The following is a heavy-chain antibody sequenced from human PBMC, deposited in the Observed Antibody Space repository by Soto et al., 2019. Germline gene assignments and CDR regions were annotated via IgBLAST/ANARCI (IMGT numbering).Heavy chain of an antibody. V-gene: IGHV3-74*01. CDR1: GFTFSTYW. Sequence: EVQLVESGGGLVQPGGSLRLSGEASGFTFSTYWMHWVRQAPGKGLVWVSRINSDGSSTSYADSVKGRFTISRDNAKNTLYLQMNSLRAEDTAVYYCARDVLGFSGFDYWGQGTLVTVSS. CDR3: ARDVLGFSGFDY. CDR2: INSDGSST. J-gene: IGHJ4*02.